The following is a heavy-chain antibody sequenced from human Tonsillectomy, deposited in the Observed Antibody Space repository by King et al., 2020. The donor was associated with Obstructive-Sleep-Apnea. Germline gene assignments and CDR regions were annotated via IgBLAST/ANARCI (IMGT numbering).Heavy chain of an antibody. Sequence: QLQESGPGLVKPSETLSLTCTVFGGSISSRSYSWGWIRQPPGKGLEWIGHIYYSGRTYYNPSLKSRVTISGDTSKNQFSLKVSSVTAADTAVYYCARDRSGYGGFDYWGQGTLVTVSS. CDR2: IYYSGRT. D-gene: IGHD3-3*01. CDR1: GGSISSRSYS. CDR3: ARDRSGYGGFDY. J-gene: IGHJ4*02. V-gene: IGHV4-39*07.